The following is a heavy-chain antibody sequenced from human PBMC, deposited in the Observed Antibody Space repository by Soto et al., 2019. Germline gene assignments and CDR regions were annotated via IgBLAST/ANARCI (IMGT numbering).Heavy chain of an antibody. V-gene: IGHV1-69*02. CDR1: GGTFSSYT. J-gene: IGHJ4*02. Sequence: QVQLVQSGAEVKKPGSSVKVSCKASGGTFSSYTISWVRQAPGQGLEWMGRIIPILGIANYAQKFQGSVTINADNSTSTAYMELSSLRSEDTAVYYCARGNSADDYWGQGTLVTVSS. CDR2: IIPILGIA. D-gene: IGHD2-15*01. CDR3: ARGNSADDY.